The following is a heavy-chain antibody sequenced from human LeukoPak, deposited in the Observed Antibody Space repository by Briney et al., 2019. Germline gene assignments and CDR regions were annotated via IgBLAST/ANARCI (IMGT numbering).Heavy chain of an antibody. J-gene: IGHJ4*02. V-gene: IGHV3-48*03. CDR1: GFTFSSFE. CDR2: ISSSGTTI. CDR3: ARADY. Sequence: GGSLRLSCAASGFTFSSFEMNWVRQAPGKGLEWVSYISSSGTTIYYADSVKGRFTNSRDNAKNSLYLQMNSLRPEDTAVYYSARADYWGQGALVTVSS.